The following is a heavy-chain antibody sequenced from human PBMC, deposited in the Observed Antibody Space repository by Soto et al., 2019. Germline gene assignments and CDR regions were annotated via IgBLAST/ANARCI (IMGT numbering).Heavy chain of an antibody. V-gene: IGHV3-48*01. Sequence: GGSLRLSCAASGFTFSSYSMNWVRQAPGKGLEWVSYISSSSSTIYYADSVKGRFTISRDNAKNSLYLQMNSLRAEDTAVYYCASSLISTSCYAGTACVGATSQRGTIYDILTGYKRSDAFDIWGQGTMVTVSS. J-gene: IGHJ3*02. CDR1: GFTFSSYS. D-gene: IGHD3-9*01. CDR2: ISSSSSTI. CDR3: ASSLISTSCYAGTACVGATSQRGTIYDILTGYKRSDAFDI.